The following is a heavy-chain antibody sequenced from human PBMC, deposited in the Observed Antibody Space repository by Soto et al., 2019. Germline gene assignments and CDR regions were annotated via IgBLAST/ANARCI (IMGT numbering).Heavy chain of an antibody. J-gene: IGHJ4*02. CDR3: ARLSTRAPYSSSRDY. D-gene: IGHD6-13*01. CDR1: GYTFTGYY. CDR2: INPNSGGT. V-gene: IGHV1-2*02. Sequence: ASVKVSCKASGYTFTGYYMHWVRQAPGQGLEWMGWINPNSGGTNYAQKFQGRVTMTRDTSISTAYMELSRLRSDDTAVYHCARLSTRAPYSSSRDYWGQGTLVTVSS.